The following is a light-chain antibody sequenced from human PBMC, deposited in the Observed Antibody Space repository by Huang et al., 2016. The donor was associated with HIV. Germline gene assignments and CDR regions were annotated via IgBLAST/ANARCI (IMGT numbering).Light chain of an antibody. V-gene: IGKV3-20*01. Sequence: EIVLTQSPGTLSLSPGERATLSCRASQSVSSSYLAWYQRKPGRAPRLLIHGGASSATGVPDRFSGSGAGTDFTLTISRLEPEDFAVYYCQQYGSSPGFTFGPGTKVDIK. CDR2: GGA. CDR3: QQYGSSPGFT. CDR1: QSVSSSY. J-gene: IGKJ3*01.